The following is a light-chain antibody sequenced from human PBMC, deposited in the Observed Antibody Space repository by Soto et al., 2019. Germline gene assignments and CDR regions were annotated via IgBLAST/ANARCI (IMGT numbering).Light chain of an antibody. V-gene: IGKV1-13*02. Sequence: AIQLTQSPSSLSASVGDRVTITCRASQGISSALAWYQQKPGKAPKLLIYDASSLESGVPSRFSGSGSGTDFTLTISSLQPEDFATYYCQQFNSFIFTFGPGTKVDIK. CDR1: QGISSA. CDR3: QQFNSFIFT. CDR2: DAS. J-gene: IGKJ3*01.